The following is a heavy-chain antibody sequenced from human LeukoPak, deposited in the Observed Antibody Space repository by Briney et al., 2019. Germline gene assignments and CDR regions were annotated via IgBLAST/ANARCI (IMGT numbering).Heavy chain of an antibody. CDR3: AKDGGSGFSPPYYFAMDV. D-gene: IGHD3-22*01. Sequence: PGGSLRLSCAASGFTFSSYGMPWVRQAPGKGLEWVAVISYDGSNKYYADSVKGRFTISRDDSKSTVFLQMNSLRAEDTAVYHCAKDGGSGFSPPYYFAMDVWGQGTTVIVSS. J-gene: IGHJ6*02. CDR1: GFTFSSYG. V-gene: IGHV3-30*18. CDR2: ISYDGSNK.